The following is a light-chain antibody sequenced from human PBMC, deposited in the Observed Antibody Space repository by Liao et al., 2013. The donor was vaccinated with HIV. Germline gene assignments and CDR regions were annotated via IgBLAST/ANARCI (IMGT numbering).Light chain of an antibody. Sequence: SYELTQPPSVSVSPGQTARITCSGDVLAKKYARWFQQKPGQAPVVVIYKDSERPSGIPERVSGSSSGTTVTLTISGAQVEDEADYYCYSEADYNLGVFGGGTKLTVL. CDR3: YSEADYNLGV. CDR2: KDS. CDR1: VLAKKY. J-gene: IGLJ3*02. V-gene: IGLV3-27*01.